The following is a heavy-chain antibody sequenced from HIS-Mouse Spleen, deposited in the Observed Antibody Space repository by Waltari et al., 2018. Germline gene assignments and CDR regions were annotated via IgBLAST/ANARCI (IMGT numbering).Heavy chain of an antibody. Sequence: QVQLQESGPGLVKPSETLSLTCTGSGYSISSGYYWGWIRQPPGKGLEWIGSIYHSGRTYYNPSLKSRVTISVDTSKNQFSLKLSSVTAADTAVYYCARVKTWGQGTLVTVSS. CDR2: IYHSGRT. V-gene: IGHV4-38-2*02. CDR1: GYSISSGYY. J-gene: IGHJ5*02. CDR3: ARVKT.